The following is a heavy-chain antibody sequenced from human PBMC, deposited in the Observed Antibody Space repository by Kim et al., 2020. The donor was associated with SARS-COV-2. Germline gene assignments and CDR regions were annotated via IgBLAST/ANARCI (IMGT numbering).Heavy chain of an antibody. CDR1: GFTFSSYG. Sequence: GGSLRLSCAVSGFTFSSYGMHWVRQAPGKGLEWVAVIWYDGSNKYYADSVKGRFTTSRDNSKNTLYLQMNSLRAEDTAVYYCARDYDILTGYYLDYWGQGTLVTVSS. CDR2: IWYDGSNK. D-gene: IGHD3-9*01. J-gene: IGHJ4*02. CDR3: ARDYDILTGYYLDY. V-gene: IGHV3-33*01.